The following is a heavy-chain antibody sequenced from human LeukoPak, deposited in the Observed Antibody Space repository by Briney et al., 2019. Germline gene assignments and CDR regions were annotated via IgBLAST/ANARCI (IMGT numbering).Heavy chain of an antibody. D-gene: IGHD6-13*01. V-gene: IGHV4-39*07. J-gene: IGHJ6*02. Sequence: TSETLTLTCTVSGASINIYTYYWGWIRQPPGKGLEWIGSVSYSGSPYYNPSLTSRATISVDTSRNQVSLKLTSVTAADTAVYYCARAWDSSSFDTGVSLDVWGQGTTVTVSS. CDR2: VSYSGSP. CDR3: ARAWDSSSFDTGVSLDV. CDR1: GASINIYTYY.